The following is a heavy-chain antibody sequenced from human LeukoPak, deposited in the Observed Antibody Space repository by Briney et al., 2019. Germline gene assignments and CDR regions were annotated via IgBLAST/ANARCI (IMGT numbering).Heavy chain of an antibody. CDR2: MNPNSGNT. CDR1: GYTFTSYD. Sequence: ASVKVSCKASGYTFTSYDINWVRQATGQGLEWMGWMNPNSGNTGYAQKFQGRVTMTRNTSINTAYMELSSLRSEDTAVYYCTINLPTNRRFQHWGQGTLVTVSS. V-gene: IGHV1-8*01. CDR3: TINLPTNRRFQH. J-gene: IGHJ1*01. D-gene: IGHD1-14*01.